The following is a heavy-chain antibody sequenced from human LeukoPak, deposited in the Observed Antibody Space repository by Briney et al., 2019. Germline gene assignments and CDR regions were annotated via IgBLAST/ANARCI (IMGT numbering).Heavy chain of an antibody. CDR1: GFTFSSYG. D-gene: IGHD3-22*01. V-gene: IGHV3-30*03. Sequence: GRSLRLSCAASGFTFSSYGMHWVRQAPGKGLEWVAVISYDGSNKYYADSVKGRFTISRDNSKNTLYLQMNSLRAEDTAVYYCARDRNYYDSSGYVSWGQGTLVTVSS. J-gene: IGHJ4*02. CDR2: ISYDGSNK. CDR3: ARDRNYYDSSGYVS.